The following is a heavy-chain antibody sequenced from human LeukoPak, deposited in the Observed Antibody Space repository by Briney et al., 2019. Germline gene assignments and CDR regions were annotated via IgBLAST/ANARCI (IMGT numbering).Heavy chain of an antibody. J-gene: IGHJ6*03. V-gene: IGHV4-39*01. Sequence: TSETLSLTCTISGDSLGRCNYYWGWIRQPPGKGLEWIVSMSYSGHTYYNPSLQSRVTISVDTSKNHLSLKLSSVTAADTAVYYCARQPQVGYYYYYYYMDVWGKGTTVTISS. CDR3: ARQPQVGYYYYYYYMDV. D-gene: IGHD2-15*01. CDR1: GDSLGRCNYY. CDR2: MSYSGHT.